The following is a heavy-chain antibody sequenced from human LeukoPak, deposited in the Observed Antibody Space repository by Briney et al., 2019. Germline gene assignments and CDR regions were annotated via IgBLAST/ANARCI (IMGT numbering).Heavy chain of an antibody. D-gene: IGHD2-21*01. Sequence: PSETLSLTRTVSGGSISNYYGSWIRQPPGKGLECLGFIFYTGSTNYNPALKSRVTMSIDTSKNQFSLQLSSLTAADTAVYYCARTYCGTNAWPFDYCGQGHLVTVSS. J-gene: IGHJ4*02. CDR3: ARTYCGTNAWPFDY. CDR1: GGSISNYY. V-gene: IGHV4-59*08. CDR2: IFYTGST.